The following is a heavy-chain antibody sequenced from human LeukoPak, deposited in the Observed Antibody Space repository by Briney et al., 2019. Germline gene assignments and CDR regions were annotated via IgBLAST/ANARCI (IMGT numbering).Heavy chain of an antibody. J-gene: IGHJ4*02. CDR2: ISYDGSNK. V-gene: IGHV3-30*04. D-gene: IGHD1-1*01. CDR3: ARDEGGTTLDY. CDR1: GFTFSSYA. Sequence: PGRSLRLSCAASGFTFSSYAMHWVRQAPGKGLEWVAVISYDGSNKYYADSVKGRFTTSRDNSKDTLYQQMNSLRAEDTAVYYCARDEGGTTLDYWGQGTLVTVSS.